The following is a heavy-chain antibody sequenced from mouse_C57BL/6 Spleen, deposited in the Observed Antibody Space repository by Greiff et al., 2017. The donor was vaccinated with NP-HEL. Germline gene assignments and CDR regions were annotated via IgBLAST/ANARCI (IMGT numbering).Heavy chain of an antibody. CDR2: ISDGGSYT. J-gene: IGHJ2*01. V-gene: IGHV5-4*01. Sequence: EVQGVESGGGLVKPGGSLKLSCAASGFTFSSYAMSWVRQTPEKRLEWVATISDGGSYTYYPDNVKGRFTISRDNAKNNLYLQMSHLKSEDTAMYYCARDPFTTVVRYFDYWGQGTTLTVSS. CDR3: ARDPFTTVVRYFDY. CDR1: GFTFSSYA. D-gene: IGHD1-1*01.